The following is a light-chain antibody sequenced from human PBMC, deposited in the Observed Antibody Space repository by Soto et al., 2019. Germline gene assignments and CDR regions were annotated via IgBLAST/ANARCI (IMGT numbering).Light chain of an antibody. CDR3: QQYGSSPRT. CDR1: QSVSSSY. Sequence: EIVLTQSPGTLSLSPGERATLSCRASQSVSSSYLAWYQQKPGQAPRLLIYDASSRATGIPDRFSGSGSGTDFTHTISRLEPEDLAVYYRQQYGSSPRTFGQGTKVEIK. J-gene: IGKJ1*01. CDR2: DAS. V-gene: IGKV3-20*01.